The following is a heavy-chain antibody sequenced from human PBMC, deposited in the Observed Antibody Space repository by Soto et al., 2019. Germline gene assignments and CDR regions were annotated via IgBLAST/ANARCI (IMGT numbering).Heavy chain of an antibody. D-gene: IGHD6-13*01. CDR3: ARGLAEDGA. CDR2: INAGSGNT. Sequence: QVQLVQSGAEVKKPGASVKVSCTASGYTFTHYAIHWVRHAPGQRLEWMGFINAGSGNTKYSQTFQGRLTFTKDTSASTAYMALSSLRSEDTAIYYCARGLAEDGAWGQGTLVTDSS. J-gene: IGHJ5*02. CDR1: GYTFTHYA. V-gene: IGHV1-3*01.